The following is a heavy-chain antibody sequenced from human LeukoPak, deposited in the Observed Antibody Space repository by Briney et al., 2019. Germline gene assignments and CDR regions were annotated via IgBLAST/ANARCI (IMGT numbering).Heavy chain of an antibody. D-gene: IGHD3-10*01. V-gene: IGHV1-3*01. J-gene: IGHJ3*02. Sequence: ASVKVSCKASGYTFTSYAMHWVRQAPGQWLEWMGWINAGNGNTKYSQKFQGRVTITRDTSASTAYMELSSLRSEDTAVYYCARPPYYYGSGSSSFDIWGQGTMVTVSS. CDR1: GYTFTSYA. CDR3: ARPPYYYGSGSSSFDI. CDR2: INAGNGNT.